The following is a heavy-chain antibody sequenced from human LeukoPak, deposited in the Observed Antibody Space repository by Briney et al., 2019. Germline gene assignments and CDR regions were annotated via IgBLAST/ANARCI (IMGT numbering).Heavy chain of an antibody. CDR2: IYYSGST. V-gene: IGHV4-59*12. D-gene: IGHD7-27*01. CDR1: GGSISSYY. CDR3: ERGGTGDIGY. J-gene: IGHJ4*02. Sequence: TASETLSLTGTCSGGSISSYYWSWIRQPPGKGLEWIGHIYYSGSTNYNPSLKSRVTISVDTSKNQFSLKLSPVTAADTAVYYCERGGTGDIGYWGQGTLVTVSS.